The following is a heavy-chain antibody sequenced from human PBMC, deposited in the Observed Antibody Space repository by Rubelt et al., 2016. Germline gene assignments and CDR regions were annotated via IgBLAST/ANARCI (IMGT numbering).Heavy chain of an antibody. D-gene: IGHD5-18*01. CDR3: TTDTAMDNDFDY. J-gene: IGHJ4*02. CDR2: IKSKTDVGTT. CDR1: GFTFSHAW. V-gene: IGHV3-15*07. Sequence: EVQLVESGGGLVKPGGSLRLSCAASGFTFSHAWMNWVRQAPGKGLEWVGRIKSKTDVGTTDYAAHVKGRFTISRDDSKNTLYRQMNSRKTEDTAVYYCTTDTAMDNDFDYWGQGTLVTVSS.